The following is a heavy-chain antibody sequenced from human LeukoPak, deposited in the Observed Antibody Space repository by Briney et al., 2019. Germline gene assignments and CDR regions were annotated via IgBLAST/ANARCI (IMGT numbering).Heavy chain of an antibody. Sequence: PSETLSLTYTVSGGSISSSSYHWGWIRQPPGKGLEWIGSIYYSGSTYYNPSLKSRVTISVDTSKNQFSLKLSSVTAADTAVYYCARAWDYYDSSGYYYLFDYWGQGTLVTVSS. CDR2: IYYSGST. V-gene: IGHV4-39*01. CDR3: ARAWDYYDSSGYYYLFDY. CDR1: GGSISSSSYH. D-gene: IGHD3-22*01. J-gene: IGHJ4*02.